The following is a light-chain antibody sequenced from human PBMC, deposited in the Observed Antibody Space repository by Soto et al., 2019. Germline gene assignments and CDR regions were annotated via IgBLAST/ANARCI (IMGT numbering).Light chain of an antibody. J-gene: IGKJ1*01. CDR3: QQTASAPPWT. CDR1: QRIGTY. V-gene: IGKV1-39*01. CDR2: GAS. Sequence: DIQMTQSPTSLSASVGDRVTISCRASQRIGTYLAWYQQKPGKAPRLLIFGASSVQSGVPPRFSGSGSATDFILTISSLRLEDIATYYCQQTASAPPWTFGQGTKVEIK.